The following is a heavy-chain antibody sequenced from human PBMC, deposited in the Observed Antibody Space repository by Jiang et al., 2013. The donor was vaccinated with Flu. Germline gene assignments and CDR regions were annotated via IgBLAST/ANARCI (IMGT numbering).Heavy chain of an antibody. Sequence: GGLVQPGGSLTLSCAASGFTFSSYWMSWVRQAPGKGLEWVAYIKQNGSEKYYVDSVKGRFTISRDNAKNSVSLQMNSLRAEDAAVYYCARELLRRDAFDIWGQGTMVTVSS. J-gene: IGHJ3*02. V-gene: IGHV3-7*01. CDR2: IKQNGSEK. CDR3: ARELLRRDAFDI. D-gene: IGHD2-8*02. CDR1: GFTFSSYW.